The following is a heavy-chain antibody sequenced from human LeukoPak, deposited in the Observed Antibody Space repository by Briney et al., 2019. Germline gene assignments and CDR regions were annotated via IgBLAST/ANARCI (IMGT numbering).Heavy chain of an antibody. V-gene: IGHV3-23*01. Sequence: GGSLRLSCEASGFTFGSHAMYWVRQAPGKGLEWVAGIFGSGGSPHYADPVKGRFTVSRDNAENSLYLDMKSLRVEDAAVYYCVTLKVSTVRESFDLWGQGTMVTVSS. J-gene: IGHJ3*01. D-gene: IGHD3-10*01. CDR3: VTLKVSTVRESFDL. CDR2: IFGSGGSP. CDR1: GFTFGSHA.